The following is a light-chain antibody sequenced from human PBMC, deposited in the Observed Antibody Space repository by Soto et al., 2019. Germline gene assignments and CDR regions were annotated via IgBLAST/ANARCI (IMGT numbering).Light chain of an antibody. CDR1: QNTSGS. Sequence: VLTQSPSTLAVSPVEVSTLSSSAGQNTSGSLAWYQQQPGQAPSLLIFCASTRVTGIPARFSGSGSGTEFTLTISSLQSEDFAVYYCQQYNNWPPTFGQGTKVDIK. J-gene: IGKJ1*01. V-gene: IGKV3-15*01. CDR3: QQYNNWPPT. CDR2: CAS.